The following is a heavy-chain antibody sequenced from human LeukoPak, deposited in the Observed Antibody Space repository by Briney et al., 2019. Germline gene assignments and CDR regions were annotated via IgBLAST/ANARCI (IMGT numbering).Heavy chain of an antibody. CDR1: GFTVSSNY. CDR3: ARDYYYGSGSYESYYYYGMDV. D-gene: IGHD3-10*01. J-gene: IGHJ6*02. CDR2: IYSGGST. V-gene: IGHV3-66*01. Sequence: GGSLRLSCAASGFTVSSNYMSWVRQAPGKGLEWGSVIYSGGSTYYADSVKGRFTISRDNSKNTLYLQMNSLRAEDTAVYYCARDYYYGSGSYESYYYYGMDVWGQGTTVTVSS.